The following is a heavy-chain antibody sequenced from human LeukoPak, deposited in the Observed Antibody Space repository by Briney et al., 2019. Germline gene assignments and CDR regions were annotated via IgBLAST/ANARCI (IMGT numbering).Heavy chain of an antibody. D-gene: IGHD3-9*01. CDR3: AKAGGYFDCLIDY. V-gene: IGHV3-23*01. CDR1: GFTFSSYA. J-gene: IGHJ4*02. Sequence: GGSLRLSCAASGFTFSSYAMSWVRQARGKGLEWVSAISGSGGSAYYADSVKGRFTISRDNSKNTLYLQMNSLRAEDTAVYYCAKAGGYFDCLIDYWGQGTLVIVSS. CDR2: ISGSGGSA.